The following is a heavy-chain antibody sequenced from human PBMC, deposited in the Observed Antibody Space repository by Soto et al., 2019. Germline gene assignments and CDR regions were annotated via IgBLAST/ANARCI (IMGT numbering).Heavy chain of an antibody. Sequence: SETLSLTCAVYCGSFSGYYWSWIRQPPGKGLEWIGEINHSGSTNYNPSLKSRVTISVDTSKNQFSLKLSSVTAADTAVYYCATRGAGGSRRGYYYYYYYGMDVWGQGTTVTVSS. CDR2: INHSGST. V-gene: IGHV4-34*01. D-gene: IGHD3-3*01. CDR1: CGSFSGYY. CDR3: ATRGAGGSRRGYYYYYYYGMDV. J-gene: IGHJ6*02.